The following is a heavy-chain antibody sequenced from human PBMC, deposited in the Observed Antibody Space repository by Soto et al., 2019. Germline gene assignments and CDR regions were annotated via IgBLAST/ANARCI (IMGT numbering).Heavy chain of an antibody. Sequence: PSETLSLTCAVYGGSFSGYYWSWIRQPPGKGLEWIGEINHSGSTNYNPSLKSRVTISVDTSKNQFSLKLSSVTAADTAVYYCARALDYYGSGSLIFDYWGQGTLVTVSS. V-gene: IGHV4-34*01. CDR1: GGSFSGYY. J-gene: IGHJ4*02. CDR2: INHSGST. CDR3: ARALDYYGSGSLIFDY. D-gene: IGHD3-10*01.